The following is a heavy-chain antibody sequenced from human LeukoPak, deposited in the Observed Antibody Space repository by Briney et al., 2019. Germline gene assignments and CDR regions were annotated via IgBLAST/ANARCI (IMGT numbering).Heavy chain of an antibody. CDR2: ISSSSGTI. D-gene: IGHD2-15*01. CDR3: ARGSVLLGSSDY. J-gene: IGHJ4*02. CDR1: GFTFSSYS. V-gene: IGHV3-48*01. Sequence: GGSLRLSCAASGFTFSSYSMNWVRQAPGKGLEWVSYISSSSGTIYYADSVKGRFTISRDNAKNSLYLQMNSLRAEDTAVYYCARGSVLLGSSDYWGQGTLVTVSS.